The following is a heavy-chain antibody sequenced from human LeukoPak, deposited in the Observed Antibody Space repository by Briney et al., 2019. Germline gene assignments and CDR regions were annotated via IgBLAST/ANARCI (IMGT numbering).Heavy chain of an antibody. Sequence: GESLKISCKGSGYTFASYWIGWVRQMPGKGLEWMGIIHPGDSDTKYSPSFQGQVTISAETSISTAYLQWRSLKTSDTAMYYCARVPNYYYYYMDVWGKGTTVTVSS. CDR1: GYTFASYW. V-gene: IGHV5-51*01. J-gene: IGHJ6*03. CDR3: ARVPNYYYYYMDV. CDR2: IHPGDSDT.